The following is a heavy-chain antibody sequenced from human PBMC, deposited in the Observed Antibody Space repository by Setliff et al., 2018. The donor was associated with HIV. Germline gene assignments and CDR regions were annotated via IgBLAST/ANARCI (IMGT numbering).Heavy chain of an antibody. J-gene: IGHJ4*02. CDR3: AKALEPKSYGYDTFDY. V-gene: IGHV3-74*01. D-gene: IGHD3-16*01. CDR1: GFSFSTSW. CDR2: IYPDGITA. Sequence: PGGSLRLSCAASGFSFSTSWVHWVRQAPGRRLVWVARIYPDGITADYADSVKGRFTISRDNTKNMLYLQMNSLRVEDTAVYYCAKALEPKSYGYDTFDYWGQGILVTVSS.